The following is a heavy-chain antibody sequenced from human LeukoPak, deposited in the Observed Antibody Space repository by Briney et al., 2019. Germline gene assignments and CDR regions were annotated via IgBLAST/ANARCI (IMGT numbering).Heavy chain of an antibody. CDR2: IYSGGST. CDR3: ASSPQY. CDR1: GFPASRNY. Sequence: GGSLRLSCAASGFPASRNYMSWVRQAPGKGLEWVSVIYSGGSTYYADSVKGRFTISRDNSKNTLYLQMNSLRAEDTAVYYCASSPQYWGQGTLVTVSS. J-gene: IGHJ4*02. V-gene: IGHV3-53*01.